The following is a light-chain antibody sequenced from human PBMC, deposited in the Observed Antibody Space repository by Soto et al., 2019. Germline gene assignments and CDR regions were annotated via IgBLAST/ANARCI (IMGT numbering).Light chain of an antibody. J-gene: IGKJ1*01. CDR2: GAS. CDR1: QSLTSDY. CDR3: QQYLAIPRT. Sequence: EIVLTQSPGTLSLSPGERATLSCRASQSLTSDYLAWYQQKPGQTPRLLIHGASSRATGIPDRFSGSGSGTDFTLTISSLQAEDVAVYYCQQYLAIPRTFGQGTKVEIK. V-gene: IGKV3-20*01.